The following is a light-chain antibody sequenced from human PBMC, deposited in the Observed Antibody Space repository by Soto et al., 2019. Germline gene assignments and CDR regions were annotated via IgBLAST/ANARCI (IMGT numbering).Light chain of an antibody. V-gene: IGKV1-39*01. J-gene: IGKJ3*01. Sequence: IQMTQSPSSLSASVGDRVTITCRASQTINSYLHWYQQKPGKAPKLLIYNTSNLQSEVPSRFSGSGSGTDFTLTISTLQPEDCETYYCQHGGAFGPGTKVDIK. CDR3: QHGGA. CDR1: QTINSY. CDR2: NTS.